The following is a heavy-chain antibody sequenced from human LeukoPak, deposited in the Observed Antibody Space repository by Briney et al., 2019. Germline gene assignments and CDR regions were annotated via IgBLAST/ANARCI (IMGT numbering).Heavy chain of an antibody. D-gene: IGHD3-10*01. J-gene: IGHJ4*02. V-gene: IGHV3-21*01. CDR3: ARDGGSGRASDY. CDR1: GFTFSSYG. CDR2: ISSSSSYI. Sequence: PGGSLRLSCAASGFTFSSYGMNWVRQAPGKGLEWVSSISSSSSYIYYADSVKGRFTISRDNAKNSLYLQMNSLRAEDTAVYYCARDGGSGRASDYWGQGTLVTVSS.